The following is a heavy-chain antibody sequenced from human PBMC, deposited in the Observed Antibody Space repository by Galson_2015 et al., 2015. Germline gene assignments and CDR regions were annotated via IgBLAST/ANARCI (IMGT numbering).Heavy chain of an antibody. D-gene: IGHD4-17*01. J-gene: IGHJ4*02. Sequence: SLRLSCAASGFTFSDYDMNWIRQAPGKGLEWVSYISRSATYIHYADSVKGRLTISRDDAKNSLYLQMNDLRAEDTAVYYCARDPDGDYDFDYWGQGTLVTVSS. CDR2: ISRSATYI. CDR1: GFTFSDYD. CDR3: ARDPDGDYDFDY. V-gene: IGHV3-11*06.